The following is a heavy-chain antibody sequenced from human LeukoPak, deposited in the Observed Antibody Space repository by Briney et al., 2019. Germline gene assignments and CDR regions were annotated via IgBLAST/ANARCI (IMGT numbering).Heavy chain of an antibody. CDR3: ARQAAAGPKFDC. V-gene: IGHV1-3*04. CDR1: GYTLTTYT. CDR2: INTDNGNT. J-gene: IGHJ4*02. Sequence: ASAKVSCKASGYTLTTYTMHWVRQAPGQRLEWMGWINTDNGNTKYSLKFQGRVTITRDTSASTAYMELSSLTSEDTAVYYCARQAAAGPKFDCWGQGTLVTVSS. D-gene: IGHD6-13*01.